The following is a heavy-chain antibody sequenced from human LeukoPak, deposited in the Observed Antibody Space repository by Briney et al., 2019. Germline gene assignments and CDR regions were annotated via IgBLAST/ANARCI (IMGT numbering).Heavy chain of an antibody. Sequence: PSQTLSLTCAVSGGSISSGGYSWSWIRQPPGKGLEWIGYIYHSGSTYYNPSLKSRVTISVDRSKNQFSLKLSSVTAADTAVYSCARVKIDPGYSSSWYYFDYWGQGTLVTVSS. CDR1: GGSISSGGYS. CDR3: ARVKIDPGYSSSWYYFDY. D-gene: IGHD6-13*01. CDR2: IYHSGST. J-gene: IGHJ4*02. V-gene: IGHV4-30-2*01.